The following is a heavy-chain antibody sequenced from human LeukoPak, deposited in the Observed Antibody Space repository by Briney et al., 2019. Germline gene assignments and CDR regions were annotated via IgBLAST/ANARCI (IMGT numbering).Heavy chain of an antibody. Sequence: GGSLRLSCAASGFTFDDYAMHWVRQAPGKGLEWVSLISGDGGSTYYADSVKGRFTISRDNSKNSLYLQMDSLRTEGTALYYCAKDMAATGRPDAFDIWGQGTMVTVSS. J-gene: IGHJ3*02. CDR1: GFTFDDYA. V-gene: IGHV3-43*02. D-gene: IGHD6-25*01. CDR3: AKDMAATGRPDAFDI. CDR2: ISGDGGST.